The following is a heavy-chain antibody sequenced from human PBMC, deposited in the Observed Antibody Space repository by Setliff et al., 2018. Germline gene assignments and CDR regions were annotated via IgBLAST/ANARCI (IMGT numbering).Heavy chain of an antibody. V-gene: IGHV4-34*01. Sequence: SETLSLTSAVYGGSFSGYYWSWIRQPPGKGLEWIGEINHSGSTNYNPSLKSRVTISVDTSKNQFSLKLSSVTAADTAVYYCARGRSNFWGYYFDYWGQGTLVTVS. CDR1: GGSFSGYY. CDR3: ARGRSNFWGYYFDY. D-gene: IGHD3-3*01. J-gene: IGHJ4*02. CDR2: INHSGST.